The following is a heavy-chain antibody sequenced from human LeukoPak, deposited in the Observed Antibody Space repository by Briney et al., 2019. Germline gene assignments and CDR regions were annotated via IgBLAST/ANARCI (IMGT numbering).Heavy chain of an antibody. J-gene: IGHJ4*02. CDR2: IYTSGST. CDR3: ARELIPAAIDY. V-gene: IGHV4-4*07. CDR1: GGSISSYY. Sequence: SETLSLTCTVSGGSISSYYWSWIRQPAGKGLEWIGRIYTSGSTNYNPSLKSRVTTSVETSKNQFSLKLSSVTAADTAVYYCARELIPAAIDYWGQGTLVTVSS. D-gene: IGHD2-2*01.